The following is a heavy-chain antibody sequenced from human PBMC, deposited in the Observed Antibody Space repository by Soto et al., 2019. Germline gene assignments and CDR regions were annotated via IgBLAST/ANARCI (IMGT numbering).Heavy chain of an antibody. D-gene: IGHD5-12*01. Sequence: EEQLLESGGGLVQPGGSERLSCAASGFTFGSSGMSWVRQAPGKGLEWISGLSGSGGSTYYADSVKGRFTISRDTSKSTLYLQMHSLRVEDTAVYYCAKDSGYDHTDWGQGTLVTVSS. J-gene: IGHJ4*02. CDR2: LSGSGGST. CDR3: AKDSGYDHTD. V-gene: IGHV3-23*01. CDR1: GFTFGSSG.